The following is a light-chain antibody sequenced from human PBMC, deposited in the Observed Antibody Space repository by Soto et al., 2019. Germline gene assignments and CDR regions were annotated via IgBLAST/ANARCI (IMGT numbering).Light chain of an antibody. V-gene: IGKV3-20*01. CDR1: HSINTSF. CDR3: QQYASAPFS. CDR2: AAS. Sequence: EIVLTQSPGTLSLSPGDRATLSCRASHSINTSFLAWFQQKPGQAPRLLIYAASTRATGIPDTFSSSASETDFTLTINRLEPEDSAVYYCQQYASAPFSLGPGTKVDIK. J-gene: IGKJ3*01.